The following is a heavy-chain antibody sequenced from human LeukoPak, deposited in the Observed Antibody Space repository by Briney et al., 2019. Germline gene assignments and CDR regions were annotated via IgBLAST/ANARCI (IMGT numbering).Heavy chain of an antibody. Sequence: ASVKVSCKASGYTFTNYGISWVRQAPGQGLEWMGRISIYSDNTNYARKLQGRVTLTTDTSTSTAYMELRSLRSDDTAVYYCARDGTSYSGSYSYYFDYWGQGTLVTVSS. J-gene: IGHJ4*02. V-gene: IGHV1-18*01. CDR1: GYTFTNYG. D-gene: IGHD1-26*01. CDR2: ISIYSDNT. CDR3: ARDGTSYSGSYSYYFDY.